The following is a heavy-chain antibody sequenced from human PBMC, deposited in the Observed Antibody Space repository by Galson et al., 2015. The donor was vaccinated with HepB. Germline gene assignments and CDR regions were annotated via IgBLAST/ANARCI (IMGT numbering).Heavy chain of an antibody. CDR3: ARDFSNYYDSEWGTLDY. V-gene: IGHV3-30-3*01. Sequence: SLRLSCAASGFTFSSYAMHWVRQAPGKGLEWVAVISYDGSNKYYADSVKGRFTISRDNSKNTLYLQMNSLRAEDTAVYYCARDFSNYYDSEWGTLDYWGQGTLVTVSS. D-gene: IGHD3-22*01. CDR2: ISYDGSNK. CDR1: GFTFSSYA. J-gene: IGHJ4*02.